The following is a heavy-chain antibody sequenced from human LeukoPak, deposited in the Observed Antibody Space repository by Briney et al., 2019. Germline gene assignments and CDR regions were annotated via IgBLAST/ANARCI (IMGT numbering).Heavy chain of an antibody. CDR3: ASPISYYYDSSGYYYADYFDY. Sequence: ASVKVSCKASGYTFTGYYMHWVRQAPGQGLEWMGWINPNSGGTNYAQKFQGRVTMTRDTSISTAYMELSRLRSDGTAVYYCASPISYYYDSSGYYYADYFDYWGQGTLVTVSS. CDR1: GYTFTGYY. CDR2: INPNSGGT. D-gene: IGHD3-22*01. V-gene: IGHV1-2*02. J-gene: IGHJ4*02.